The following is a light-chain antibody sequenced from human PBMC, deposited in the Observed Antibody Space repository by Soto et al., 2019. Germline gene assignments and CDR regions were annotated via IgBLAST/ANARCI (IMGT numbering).Light chain of an antibody. CDR3: HQYGISPPT. Sequence: EVVLTQSPGTLSLSPGERATLSCRASQSVSGSDLAWCQQKPGQAPRLLISGVSNRATGTPDRFSGSGSGTDFTLTISSLEPEDFAVFYCHQYGISPPTFGPGTKVEI. V-gene: IGKV3-20*01. CDR2: GVS. J-gene: IGKJ1*01. CDR1: QSVSGSD.